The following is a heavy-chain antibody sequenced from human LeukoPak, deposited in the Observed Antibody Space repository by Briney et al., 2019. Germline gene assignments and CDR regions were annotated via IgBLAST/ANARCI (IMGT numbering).Heavy chain of an antibody. V-gene: IGHV4-30-2*01. CDR1: GGSISSGGYS. Sequence: PSQTLSLTCAVSGGSISSGGYSWSWIRQPPGKGLEWIGYIYHSGSTYYNPSLKSRVTISVDRSKNQFSLKLSSVTAADTAVYYCARGRGYYGSGSYRDRYYFDYWGQGTLVTVSS. J-gene: IGHJ4*02. CDR3: ARGRGYYGSGSYRDRYYFDY. D-gene: IGHD3-10*01. CDR2: IYHSGST.